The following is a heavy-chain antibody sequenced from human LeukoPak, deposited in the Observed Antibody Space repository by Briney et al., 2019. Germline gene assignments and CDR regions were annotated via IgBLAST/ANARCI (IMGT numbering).Heavy chain of an antibody. CDR2: IKSKTDGGTT. V-gene: IGHV3-15*01. J-gene: IGHJ4*02. CDR3: TTGEFLGWLLYFDY. CDR1: GFTFSNAW. D-gene: IGHD3-3*01. Sequence: GGSLRLSCAASGFTFSNAWMSWVRQAPGKGLEWVGRIKSKTDGGTTDYAAPVKGRFTISRDDSKNTLYLQMNSLKTEDTAVYYCTTGEFLGWLLYFDYWGQGTLVTVSS.